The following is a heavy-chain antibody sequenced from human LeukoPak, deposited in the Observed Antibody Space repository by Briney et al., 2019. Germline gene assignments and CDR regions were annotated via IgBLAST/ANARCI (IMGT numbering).Heavy chain of an antibody. J-gene: IGHJ4*02. Sequence: GESLRLSCAASGFSFSSYAMSWVRQAPGKGLEWVSAISGSGGSTYYADSVKGRFTISRDNSKNTLYLQMNSLRAEDTAVYYCAKSGYYDSSGLVGYYWGQGTLVTVS. CDR1: GFSFSSYA. CDR2: ISGSGGST. V-gene: IGHV3-23*01. CDR3: AKSGYYDSSGLVGYY. D-gene: IGHD3-22*01.